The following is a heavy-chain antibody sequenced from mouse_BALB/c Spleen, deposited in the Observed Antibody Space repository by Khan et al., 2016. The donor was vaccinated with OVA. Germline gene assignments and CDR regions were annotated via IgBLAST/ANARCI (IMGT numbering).Heavy chain of an antibody. CDR2: INTYTGEP. Sequence: QVQLKESGPELKKPGETVKISCKASGYTFTNYGMNWVKQSPGKALKWMGWINTYTGEPTYADDFKGRFAFSLETSPTTAYLQINILNNEDTATYFYAGTPYFSRPLDFWGQGTSVTVSS. CDR1: GYTFTNYG. V-gene: IGHV9-3-1*01. D-gene: IGHD2-10*01. J-gene: IGHJ4*01. CDR3: AGTPYFSRPLDF.